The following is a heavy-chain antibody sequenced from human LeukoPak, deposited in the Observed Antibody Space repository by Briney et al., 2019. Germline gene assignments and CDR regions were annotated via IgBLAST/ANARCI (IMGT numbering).Heavy chain of an antibody. V-gene: IGHV1-69*04. J-gene: IGHJ6*02. CDR3: ARTQTYMDV. Sequence: GASVKVSCKASGGTFSSYAISWVRQAPGQGLEWVGRIIPILGITDYAQRFQGRVTVTADKSTSTAYMELISLTSEDTAVYFCARTQTYMDVWGQGTTVTVSS. CDR2: IIPILGIT. CDR1: GGTFSSYA.